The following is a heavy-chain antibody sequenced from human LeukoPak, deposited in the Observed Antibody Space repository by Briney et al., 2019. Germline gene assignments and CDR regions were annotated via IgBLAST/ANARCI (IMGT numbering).Heavy chain of an antibody. Sequence: GASVKDSCKASGYTFTSYYMHYVRPAAGQGLEWMGIINSRGGSSSYAQKFQGGVTMTKDMSTSTVYMELSSPRSEDTAVYSCARDKWRLQETTMIKPDYWGQGTLVTVSS. V-gene: IGHV1-46*01. D-gene: IGHD4-11*01. J-gene: IGHJ4*02. CDR3: ARDKWRLQETTMIKPDY. CDR2: INSRGGSS. CDR1: GYTFTSYY.